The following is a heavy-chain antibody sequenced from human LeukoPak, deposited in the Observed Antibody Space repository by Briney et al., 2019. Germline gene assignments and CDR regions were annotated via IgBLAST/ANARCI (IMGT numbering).Heavy chain of an antibody. CDR3: ARDPSSSSFFDY. Sequence: PGGSLRLSCAASGFTFSDYYMSWIRQAPGKGLEWVSYISSSGSTIYYADSVKGRFTISRDNAKNSLYLQMNSLRAEDTAVYYRARDPSSSSFFDYWGRGTLVTVSS. CDR1: GFTFSDYY. CDR2: ISSSGSTI. J-gene: IGHJ4*02. V-gene: IGHV3-11*01. D-gene: IGHD6-6*01.